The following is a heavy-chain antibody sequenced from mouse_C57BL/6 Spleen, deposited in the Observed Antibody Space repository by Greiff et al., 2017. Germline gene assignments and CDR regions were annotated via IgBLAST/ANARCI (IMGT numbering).Heavy chain of an antibody. D-gene: IGHD2-5*01. J-gene: IGHJ2*01. CDR3: ARYRYSNYQYYFDY. CDR1: GFTFTDYY. V-gene: IGHV7-3*01. Sequence: EVKLMESGGGLVQPGGSLSLSCAASGFTFTDYYMSWVRQPPGKALEWLGFIRNKANGYTTEYSASVKGRFTISRDNSQSILYLQMNALRAEDSATYYCARYRYSNYQYYFDYWGQGTTLTVSS. CDR2: IRNKANGYTT.